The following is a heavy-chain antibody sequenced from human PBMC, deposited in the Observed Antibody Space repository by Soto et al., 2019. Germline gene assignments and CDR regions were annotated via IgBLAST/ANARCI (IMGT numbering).Heavy chain of an antibody. Sequence: QLQQWGAGLLNPSETLSLTCGVYGGSFSGYYWTWIRQPPGKGLKWIGEINHSGTINYNPSLKSRITISVDTTKNQLSRRLSSVTAADTAVYYCARGRYNWNINHGMDVWGQGTTVTVSS. D-gene: IGHD1-1*01. V-gene: IGHV4-34*01. CDR2: INHSGTI. J-gene: IGHJ6*02. CDR1: GGSFSGYY. CDR3: ARGRYNWNINHGMDV.